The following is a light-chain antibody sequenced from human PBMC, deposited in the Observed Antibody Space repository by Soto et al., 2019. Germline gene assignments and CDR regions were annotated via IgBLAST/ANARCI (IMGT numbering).Light chain of an antibody. CDR3: QQYGTSPET. J-gene: IGKJ1*01. CDR2: GAS. V-gene: IGKV3-20*01. CDR1: QSVSSSY. Sequence: EIVLTQSPGTLSLSPGERATLSCRASQSVSSSYLAWYQQKPGKAPRLLIYGASSRATGIPDRFSGSGSGTDFTLTISRLETEDFAVYYCQQYGTSPETFGQGTKVEIK.